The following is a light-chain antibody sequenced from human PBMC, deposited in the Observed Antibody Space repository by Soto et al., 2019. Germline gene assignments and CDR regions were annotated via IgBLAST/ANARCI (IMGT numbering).Light chain of an antibody. J-gene: IGLJ2*01. CDR3: QTWGTGFRV. V-gene: IGLV4-69*01. CDR1: SGHSSYT. CDR2: LNSDGSH. Sequence: QSVLTQSPSASASLGASVKLTCTLSSGHSSYTIAWHQQQPEKGPRYLMKLNSDGSHSKGGGIPDRFSGSSSGAERYLTIPRPQSEDEADYYCQTWGTGFRVFGGGTKLTVL.